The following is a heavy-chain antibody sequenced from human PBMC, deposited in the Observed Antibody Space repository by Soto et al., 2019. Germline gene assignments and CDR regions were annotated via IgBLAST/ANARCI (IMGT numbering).Heavy chain of an antibody. CDR2: INPNSGGP. Sequence: QVQLVQSGAEVKKPGASVKVSCKASGYTFTGYYMHWVRQAPGQGLEWMGWINPNSGGPNYAQKFHGRVTMTRDTSISTAYMELSRLRSDDTAVYYCARGFGVGYYDGMDVWGQGTTVTVSS. V-gene: IGHV1-2*02. CDR3: ARGFGVGYYDGMDV. D-gene: IGHD3-10*01. J-gene: IGHJ6*02. CDR1: GYTFTGYY.